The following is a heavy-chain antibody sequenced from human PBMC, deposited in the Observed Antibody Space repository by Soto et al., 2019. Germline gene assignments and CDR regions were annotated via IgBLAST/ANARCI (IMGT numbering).Heavy chain of an antibody. CDR3: AGDYPGEPIENFYYYALDV. CDR1: GYTFTGYG. CDR2: ISIYNGNA. J-gene: IGHJ6*02. Sequence: QGRLVQSGAEVKKPGASVKVSCKASGYTFTGYGISWVRQAPGQGLEWMGWISIYNGNANYAQKFQGRVTMTTDTTTRTGHMGPRSPRTDDTANYFCAGDYPGEPIENFYYYALDVWGQGTTVTVSS. D-gene: IGHD3-16*01. V-gene: IGHV1-18*01.